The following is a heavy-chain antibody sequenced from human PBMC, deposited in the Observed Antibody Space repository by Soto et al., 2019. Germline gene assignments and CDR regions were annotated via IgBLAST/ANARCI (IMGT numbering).Heavy chain of an antibody. CDR3: VRHQRYSSGWYIDY. D-gene: IGHD6-19*01. CDR1: GGSINSNNYY. J-gene: IGHJ4*02. CDR2: VYYRGTT. Sequence: PSETLSLTCTVSGGSINSNNYYWGWIRQPPEKGLEWIGNVYYRGTTYYNPSLKGRVTISVDTSKNQFSLKLSSVTAADTAVFFCVRHQRYSSGWYIDYWGQGTLVTVSS. V-gene: IGHV4-39*01.